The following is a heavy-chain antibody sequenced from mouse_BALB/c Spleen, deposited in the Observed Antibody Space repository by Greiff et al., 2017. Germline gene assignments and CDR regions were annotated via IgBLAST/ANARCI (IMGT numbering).Heavy chain of an antibody. Sequence: EVQLQESRPGLVKPSQSLSLTCSVTGYSITSGYYWNWIRQFPGNKLEWMGYISYDGSNNYNPSLKNRISITRDTSKNQFFLKLNSVTTEDTATYYCARNDGYYYWGQGTTLTVSS. CDR1: GYSITSGYY. V-gene: IGHV3-6*02. J-gene: IGHJ2*01. CDR3: ARNDGYYY. D-gene: IGHD2-3*01. CDR2: ISYDGSN.